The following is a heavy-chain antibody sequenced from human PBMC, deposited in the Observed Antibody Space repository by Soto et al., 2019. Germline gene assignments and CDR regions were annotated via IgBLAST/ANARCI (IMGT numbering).Heavy chain of an antibody. CDR2: ISGSGGST. J-gene: IGHJ4*02. CDR3: AKDYSVMGTIWELDY. V-gene: IGHV3-23*01. CDR1: GFTFSSYA. Sequence: GGSLRLSCAASGFTFSSYAMSWVRQAPGKGLEWVSAISGSGGSTYYADSVKGRFTISRDNSKNTLYLQMNSLRAEDTAVYYCAKDYSVMGTIWELDYWGQGTLVTVSS. D-gene: IGHD1-26*01.